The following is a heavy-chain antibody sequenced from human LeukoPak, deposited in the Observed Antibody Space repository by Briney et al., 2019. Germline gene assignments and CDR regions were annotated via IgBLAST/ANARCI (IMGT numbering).Heavy chain of an antibody. D-gene: IGHD3-10*01. CDR3: ARIYGSGSYLLGDYYFDY. V-gene: IGHV4-34*01. CDR1: GGSFSGYY. CDR2: INHSGST. J-gene: IGHJ4*02. Sequence: KPSEALSLTCAVYGGSFSGYYWSWIRQPPGKGLEWIGEINHSGSTNYNPSLKSRVTISVDTSKNQFSLKLSSVTAADTAVYYCARIYGSGSYLLGDYYFDYWGQGTLVTVSS.